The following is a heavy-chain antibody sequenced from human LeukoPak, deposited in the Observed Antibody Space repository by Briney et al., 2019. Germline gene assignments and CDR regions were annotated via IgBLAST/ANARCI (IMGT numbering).Heavy chain of an antibody. CDR2: IHTSGDT. J-gene: IGHJ5*02. CDR1: GNYW. V-gene: IGHV3-53*01. D-gene: IGHD4-17*01. Sequence: GGSLRLSCAASGNYWMHWVRQAPGKGLEWVSAIHTSGDTCYADSVKGRFTISRDTSKNKLYLQINSLRVEDTAVYYCIVFGDSNHWGQGTLVTVSS. CDR3: IVFGDSNH.